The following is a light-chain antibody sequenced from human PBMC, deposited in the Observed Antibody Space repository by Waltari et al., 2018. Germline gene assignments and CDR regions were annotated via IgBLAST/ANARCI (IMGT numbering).Light chain of an antibody. CDR2: STF. CDR3: QHYERLPAT. CDR1: QSVRSS. Sequence: IVLTQSPVTLTLSPGERATLPCRASQSVRSSLAWDQQQPGQAPKLLIYSTFTRATGIPDRFSCSGTGTDFSLTIRGLEPEDFELYCCQHYERLPATFGQGTKVEIK. V-gene: IGKV3-20*01. J-gene: IGKJ1*01.